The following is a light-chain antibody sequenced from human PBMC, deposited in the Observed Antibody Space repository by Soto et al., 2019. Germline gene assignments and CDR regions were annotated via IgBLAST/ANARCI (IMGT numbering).Light chain of an antibody. CDR3: QYYGTSKIT. CDR1: QTVSRRY. J-gene: IGKJ5*01. V-gene: IGKV3-20*01. CDR2: GAS. Sequence: ESVLMQSPGTLSLSPRERATLSCRASQTVSRRYLDWYQQNPGQAPRVLVYGASSRATGIPDRFSGSGSGTDFTLTIRRLVPEDFAVYYCQYYGTSKITFGQGTRLEIK.